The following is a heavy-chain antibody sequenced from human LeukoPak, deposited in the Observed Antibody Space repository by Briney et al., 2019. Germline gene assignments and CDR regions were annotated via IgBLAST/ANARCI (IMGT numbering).Heavy chain of an antibody. V-gene: IGHV3-48*03. CDR1: GFTFTSYE. CDR2: ISTSGSTI. J-gene: IGHJ6*04. D-gene: IGHD3-10*02. Sequence: GGSLRLSCAASGFTFTSYEMNWVRQAPGKGLEWVSYISTSGSTIYYADSVKGRFTISRDNAKNSLYLQMNSLRAEDTAVYYCAELGITMIGGVWGKGTTVTISS. CDR3: AELGITMIGGV.